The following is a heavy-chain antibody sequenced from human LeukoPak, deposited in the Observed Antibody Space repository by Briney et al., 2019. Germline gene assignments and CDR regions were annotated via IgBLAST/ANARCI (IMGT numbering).Heavy chain of an antibody. Sequence: ASVKVSCKASGYTFTSHYMHWVRQAPGQGLEWMGIINPSGGSTSYAQKFQGRVTMTRDTSTSTVYMELSSLRSEDTAVYYCARVGNWNDPAGYWGQGTLVTVSS. V-gene: IGHV1-46*01. CDR1: GYTFTSHY. J-gene: IGHJ4*02. D-gene: IGHD1-1*01. CDR2: INPSGGST. CDR3: ARVGNWNDPAGY.